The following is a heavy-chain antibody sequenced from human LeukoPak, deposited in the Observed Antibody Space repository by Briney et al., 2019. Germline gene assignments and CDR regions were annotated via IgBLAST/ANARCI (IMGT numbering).Heavy chain of an antibody. D-gene: IGHD4-23*01. CDR2: IYYSGST. V-gene: IGHV4-39*07. CDR1: GGSISSSSYY. J-gene: IGHJ4*02. CDR3: ARGGHDYGGRNYFDY. Sequence: TSETLSLTCTVSGGSISSSSYYWGWIRQPPGKGLEWIGSIYYSGSTYYNPSLKSRVTISVDTSKNQFSLKLSSVTAADTAVYYCARGGHDYGGRNYFDYWGQGTLVTVSS.